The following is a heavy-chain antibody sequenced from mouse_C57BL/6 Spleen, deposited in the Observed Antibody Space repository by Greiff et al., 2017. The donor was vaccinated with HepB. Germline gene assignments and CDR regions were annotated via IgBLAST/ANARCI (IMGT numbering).Heavy chain of an antibody. V-gene: IGHV6-6*01. CDR3: SYYSNSYAMDY. D-gene: IGHD2-5*01. CDR2: IRNKANNHAT. J-gene: IGHJ4*01. Sequence: EVKVEESGGGLVQPGGSMKLSCAASGFTFSDAWMDWVRQSPEKGLEWVAEIRNKANNHATYYAESVKGRFTISRDDYKSSVCLQMNSLRAEDTGIYYCSYYSNSYAMDYWGQGTSVTVSS. CDR1: GFTFSDAW.